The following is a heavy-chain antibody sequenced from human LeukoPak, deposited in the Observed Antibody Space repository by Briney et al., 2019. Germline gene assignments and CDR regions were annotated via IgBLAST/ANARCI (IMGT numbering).Heavy chain of an antibody. V-gene: IGHV3-11*01. CDR1: GFTFSDYY. CDR3: VRELAVVVVTATTDY. J-gene: IGHJ4*02. CDR2: ISDSGSTK. Sequence: GGSLRLSCAASGFTFSDYYMNWIRQAPGKGLEWVSYISDSGSTKYYADSVKGRFTISRDNAKNSLYLQMDSLRVEDTAIYYCVRELAVVVVTATTDYWGQGTLVTVSS. D-gene: IGHD2-21*02.